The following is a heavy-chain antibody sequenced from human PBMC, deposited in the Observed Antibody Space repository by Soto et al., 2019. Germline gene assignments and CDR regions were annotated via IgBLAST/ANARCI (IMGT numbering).Heavy chain of an antibody. CDR2: IRRRAKNYAT. D-gene: IGHD1-1*01. Sequence: EVQLVESGGDLVQPGGSLKLSCAASGFTFSGSAMHWVRQASGKGLEWVAHIRRRAKNYATVYLGSVKVRFIILRDYSKNTGNMRLTSRKTDTTALFYFTRPLDGRDYFPPDFDSWGQGPWSPSPQ. CDR3: TRPLDGRDYFPPDFDS. J-gene: IGHJ4*02. CDR1: GFTFSGSA. V-gene: IGHV3-73*02.